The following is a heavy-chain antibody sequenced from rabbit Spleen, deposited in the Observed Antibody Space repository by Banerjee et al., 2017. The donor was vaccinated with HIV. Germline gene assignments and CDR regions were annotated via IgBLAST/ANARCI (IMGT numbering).Heavy chain of an antibody. J-gene: IGHJ4*01. CDR3: AKDLAAVIGWNFNL. CDR1: GFSFSDRDV. Sequence: QEHLEESGGGLVKPETSLTLTCKASGFSFSDRDVMCWVHQAPGKGLEWIACINTATGKAVYASWAKGRFTISKTSSTTVTLQMTSLTAADTATYFCAKDLAAVIGWNFNLWGPGTLVTVS. V-gene: IGHV1S45*01. D-gene: IGHD1-1*01. CDR2: INTATGKA.